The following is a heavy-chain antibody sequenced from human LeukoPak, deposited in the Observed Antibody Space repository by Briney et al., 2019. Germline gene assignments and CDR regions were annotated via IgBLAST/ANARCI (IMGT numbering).Heavy chain of an antibody. Sequence: ASVKISCKVSGYTFTDYYMHLVQQAPGKGLEWMGLVDPEDGETIYAEKFQGRVTITADTSTDTAYMELSSLRSEDTAVYYCATGTFYDSSGLHYWGQGTLVTVSS. CDR3: ATGTFYDSSGLHY. CDR1: GYTFTDYY. CDR2: VDPEDGET. D-gene: IGHD3-22*01. V-gene: IGHV1-69-2*01. J-gene: IGHJ4*02.